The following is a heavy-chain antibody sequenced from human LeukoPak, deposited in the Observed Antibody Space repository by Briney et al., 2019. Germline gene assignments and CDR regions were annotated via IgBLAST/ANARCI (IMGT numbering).Heavy chain of an antibody. CDR2: ISSSSSTI. CDR3: ARDKNTGESGSYY. D-gene: IGHD1-26*01. J-gene: IGHJ4*02. V-gene: IGHV3-48*02. Sequence: PGGSLRLSCAASGFTFSSYSMNWVRQAPGKGLEWVSYISSSSSTIYYADSVKGRFTISRDNAKNPLYLQMNSLRDEDTAVYYCARDKNTGESGSYYWGQGTLVTVSS. CDR1: GFTFSSYS.